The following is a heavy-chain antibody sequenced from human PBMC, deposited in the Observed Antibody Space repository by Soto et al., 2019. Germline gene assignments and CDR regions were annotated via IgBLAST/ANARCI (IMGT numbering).Heavy chain of an antibody. CDR1: GGSFSGYY. V-gene: IGHV4-34*01. CDR2: INHSGST. CDR3: ARGRTYYDFWSGYYNSNYYYGMDV. J-gene: IGHJ6*02. Sequence: PSETLSLTCAVYGGSFSGYYWSWIRQPPGKGLEWIGEINHSGSTNYNPSLKSRVTISVDTSKNQFSLKLSSVTAADTAVYYCARGRTYYDFWSGYYNSNYYYGMDVWGQGTTVTVSS. D-gene: IGHD3-3*01.